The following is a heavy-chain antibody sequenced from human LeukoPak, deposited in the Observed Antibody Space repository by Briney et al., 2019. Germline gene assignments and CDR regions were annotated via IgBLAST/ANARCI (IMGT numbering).Heavy chain of an antibody. V-gene: IGHV1-18*01. Sequence: ASVKVSSTPSGHTLTNYAITWVRQAPGQGLEWVGWISAYSGDTRYGQNLQGRVSMTTDTSTSTAYMELRSLRPDDTAVYYCARDLEMSTSFWGQGTLVTVSS. J-gene: IGHJ4*02. D-gene: IGHD5-24*01. CDR3: ARDLEMSTSF. CDR2: ISAYSGDT. CDR1: GHTLTNYA.